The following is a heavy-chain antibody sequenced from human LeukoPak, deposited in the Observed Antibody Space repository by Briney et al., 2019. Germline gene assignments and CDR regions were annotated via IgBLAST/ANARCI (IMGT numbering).Heavy chain of an antibody. J-gene: IGHJ5*02. CDR1: GVTFSSYA. CDR2: ITYTAGNT. D-gene: IGHD3-10*01. V-gene: IGHV3-23*01. CDR3: AKDRNYFGSGPNNWFDP. Sequence: ETLTLSCAVSGVTFSSYAMSWVCQAPRQGLVPESSITYTAGNTYYADPVKGRFTISRDNSTHTLYLQMNSRRAEDTAVYYCAKDRNYFGSGPNNWFDPWGQGTLVTVSS.